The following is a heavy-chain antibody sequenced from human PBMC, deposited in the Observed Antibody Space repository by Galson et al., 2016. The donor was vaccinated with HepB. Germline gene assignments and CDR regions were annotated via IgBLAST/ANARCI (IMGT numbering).Heavy chain of an antibody. CDR1: GGTFKSYA. D-gene: IGHD2-21*02. J-gene: IGHJ4*02. CDR2: IIPTFDIA. V-gene: IGHV1-69*13. CDR3: AIDMLCGGDCYFYY. Sequence: SVKVSCKASGGTFKSYAINWVRQAPGQGLEWMGGIIPTFDIAKYAQKSQGRVTITADESTANVYLELNSLISEDTAVYFGAIDMLCGGDCYFYYWCQGTLVSVSS.